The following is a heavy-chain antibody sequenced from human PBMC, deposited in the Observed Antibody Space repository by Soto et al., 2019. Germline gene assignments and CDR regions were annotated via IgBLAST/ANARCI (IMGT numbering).Heavy chain of an antibody. J-gene: IGHJ6*02. CDR3: ARDPGFGFGYSYAFAMDV. CDR2: ISGYNGNT. CDR1: GYTFSNYG. Sequence: GASVKVSCKASGYTFSNYGISWVRQGPGQGLEWMGWISGYNGNTHYEEKVQDRIKMTTDTSTSTTYLELRSLRSDDTAVYFCARDPGFGFGYSYAFAMDVWGQGTTVTSP. D-gene: IGHD5-18*01. V-gene: IGHV1-18*01.